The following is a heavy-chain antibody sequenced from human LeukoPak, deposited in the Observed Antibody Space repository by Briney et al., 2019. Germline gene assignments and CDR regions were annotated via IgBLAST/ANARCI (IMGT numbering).Heavy chain of an antibody. D-gene: IGHD3-22*01. CDR2: IYYSGST. V-gene: IGHV4-39*07. CDR1: GGSMSSYY. Sequence: PSETLSLTCTVSGGSMSSYYWSWIRQPPGKGLEWIGSIYYSGSTYYNPSLKSRVTISVDTSKNQFSLKLSSVTAADTAVYYCARMYYYDSSGYYYQALGAFDIWGQGTMVTVSS. J-gene: IGHJ3*02. CDR3: ARMYYYDSSGYYYQALGAFDI.